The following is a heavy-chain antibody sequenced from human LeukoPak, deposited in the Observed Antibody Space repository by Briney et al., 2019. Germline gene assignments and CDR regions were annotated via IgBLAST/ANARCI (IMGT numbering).Heavy chain of an antibody. J-gene: IGHJ6*02. D-gene: IGHD5-24*01. CDR3: AKDRGYYYYGMDV. V-gene: IGHV3-30*18. Sequence: GGSLRLSCAASGFTFSNDGMHWVRQAPGKGLEWVALISYDGSNKYYADSVKGRFTISRDNSKNTLYLQVNSLRAEDTAVYSCAKDRGYYYYGMDVWGQGTTVTVSS. CDR2: ISYDGSNK. CDR1: GFTFSNDG.